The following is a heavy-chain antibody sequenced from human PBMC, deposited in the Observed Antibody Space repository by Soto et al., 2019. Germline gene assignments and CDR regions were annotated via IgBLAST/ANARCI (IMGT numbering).Heavy chain of an antibody. Sequence: ASVKVSCKASGGTFSSYAISWVRQAPGQGLEWMGGIIPIFGTANYAQKFQGRVTITADESTSTAYMELSSLRSEDTAVYYCAVHVTYYYDSSGYLNDYWGQGTLVTVSS. CDR2: IIPIFGTA. D-gene: IGHD3-22*01. CDR1: GGTFSSYA. CDR3: AVHVTYYYDSSGYLNDY. J-gene: IGHJ4*02. V-gene: IGHV1-69*13.